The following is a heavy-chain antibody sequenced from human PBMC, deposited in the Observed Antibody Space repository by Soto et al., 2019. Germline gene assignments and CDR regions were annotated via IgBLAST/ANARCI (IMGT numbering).Heavy chain of an antibody. J-gene: IGHJ4*02. V-gene: IGHV4-59*08. Sequence: ETLSLTCTVSGGSISSYYWSWIRQPPGKGLEWIGYIYYSGSTNYNPSLKSRVTISVDTSKNQFSLKLSSVTAADAAVYYCARGFSDFWSGYYFDYWGQGTLVTVSS. CDR3: ARGFSDFWSGYYFDY. CDR2: IYYSGST. D-gene: IGHD3-3*01. CDR1: GGSISSYY.